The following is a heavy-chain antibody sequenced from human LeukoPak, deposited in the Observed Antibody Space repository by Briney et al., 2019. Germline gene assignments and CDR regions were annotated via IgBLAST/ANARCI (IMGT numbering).Heavy chain of an antibody. CDR3: ARVGYSYGYGYYYYMDV. J-gene: IGHJ6*03. D-gene: IGHD5-18*01. V-gene: IGHV3-53*01. CDR2: IYSGGST. CDR1: GFTVSSNY. Sequence: GGSLRLSGAASGFTVSSNYMSWVRQAPGKGLEWVSVIYSGGSTYYADSVKGRFTISRDNSKNTLYLQMNSLRAEDTAVYYCARVGYSYGYGYYYYMDVWGKGTTVTISS.